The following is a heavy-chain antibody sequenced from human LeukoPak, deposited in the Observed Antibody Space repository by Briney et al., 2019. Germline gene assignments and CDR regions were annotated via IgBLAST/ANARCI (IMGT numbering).Heavy chain of an antibody. CDR3: ARRYCSSTSCYLIDY. V-gene: IGHV4-39*01. Sequence: PSETLSLTCTVSGGSISSSSYYWGWIRQPPGKGLEWIGSIYYSGSTYYNPSLKSRVTISVDTSKNQFSLKLSSVTAADTAVYYCARRYCSSTSCYLIDYWGQGTLVTVSS. D-gene: IGHD2-2*01. J-gene: IGHJ4*02. CDR2: IYYSGST. CDR1: GGSISSSSYY.